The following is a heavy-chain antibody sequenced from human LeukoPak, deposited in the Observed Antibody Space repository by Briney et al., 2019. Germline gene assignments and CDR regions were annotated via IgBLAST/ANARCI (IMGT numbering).Heavy chain of an antibody. D-gene: IGHD6-13*01. CDR2: INHSGST. V-gene: IGHV4-34*01. CDR1: GGSFSGYY. J-gene: IGHJ4*02. CDR3: ARGSAASNHY. Sequence: SETLSLTCAVYGGSFSGYYWSWIRQPPGKGLEWIGEINHSGSTNYNPSLKSRVTISVDTSKNQFSLKLSSVTAADTAVYYCARGSAASNHYWGQGTLVTVSS.